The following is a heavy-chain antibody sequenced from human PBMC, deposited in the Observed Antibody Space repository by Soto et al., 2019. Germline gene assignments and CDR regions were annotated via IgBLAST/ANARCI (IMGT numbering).Heavy chain of an antibody. CDR3: ARGRYGDY. J-gene: IGHJ4*02. V-gene: IGHV1-18*01. Sequence: QVPLVQSGAEVKKPGASVKVSCKGSGYTFTSYGITWVRQAPGQGLEWMGWISAHSGNTDYAQKLQGRVTVTRDTSTSTAYMELRSLRSDDTAVYYGARGRYGDYWGQGALVTVSS. CDR1: GYTFTSYG. D-gene: IGHD1-1*01. CDR2: ISAHSGNT.